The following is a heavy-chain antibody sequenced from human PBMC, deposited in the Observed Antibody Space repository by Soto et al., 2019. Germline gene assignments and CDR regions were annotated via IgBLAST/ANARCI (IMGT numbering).Heavy chain of an antibody. V-gene: IGHV4-34*01. CDR1: GGSFSGYY. Sequence: SETLSLTCAVYGGSFSGYYWSWIRQPPGKGLEWIGEINHSGSTNYNPSLKSRVTISVDTSKNQFSLKLSSVTAADTAVYYCARGPLRYFDWLLYRPSFDYWGQGTLVTVSS. CDR2: INHSGST. D-gene: IGHD3-9*01. J-gene: IGHJ4*02. CDR3: ARGPLRYFDWLLYRPSFDY.